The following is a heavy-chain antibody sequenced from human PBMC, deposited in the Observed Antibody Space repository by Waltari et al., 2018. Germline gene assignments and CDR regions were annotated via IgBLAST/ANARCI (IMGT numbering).Heavy chain of an antibody. CDR3: ARYLPELGMYNWFDP. D-gene: IGHD1-26*01. Sequence: QVQLVESGGGVVQPGRSLRLSCAASGFTFSSYAMHWVRQAPGKGIEWVAVISYDGSNKYYADSVKGRFTISRDNSKNTLYLQMNSLRAEDTAVYYCARYLPELGMYNWFDPWGQGTLVTVSS. V-gene: IGHV3-30*01. CDR1: GFTFSSYA. CDR2: ISYDGSNK. J-gene: IGHJ5*02.